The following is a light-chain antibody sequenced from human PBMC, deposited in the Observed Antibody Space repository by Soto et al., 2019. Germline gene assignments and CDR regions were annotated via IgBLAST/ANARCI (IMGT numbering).Light chain of an antibody. Sequence: DIQMTQSPSSLSASVGERVTITCQASQDITKYLSWYQKKPGKAPNLLIYDASNLETGVPSRFRGSGSVTDFTFTITSLQPEDIATYYCQQYHNLPLTFGGGTKVEIK. CDR2: DAS. CDR1: QDITKY. CDR3: QQYHNLPLT. V-gene: IGKV1-33*01. J-gene: IGKJ4*01.